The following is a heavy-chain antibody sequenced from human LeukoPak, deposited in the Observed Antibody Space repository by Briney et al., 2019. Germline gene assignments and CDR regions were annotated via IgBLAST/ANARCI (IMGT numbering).Heavy chain of an antibody. Sequence: PGGSPRLSCAASGFTFTNYDMHGVRQATGKGLEWVSGIGTAGDTYYPGSVRGRFTISRENAKNSLYLQMNNLRAGDTAVYYCARSRGRGYYYPYYFDYWGQGTLVTVSS. CDR1: GFTFTNYD. D-gene: IGHD3-22*01. CDR2: IGTAGDT. J-gene: IGHJ4*02. CDR3: ARSRGRGYYYPYYFDY. V-gene: IGHV3-13*04.